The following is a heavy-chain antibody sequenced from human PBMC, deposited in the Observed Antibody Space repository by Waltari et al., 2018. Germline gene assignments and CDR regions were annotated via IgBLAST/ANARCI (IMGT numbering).Heavy chain of an antibody. D-gene: IGHD6-6*01. Sequence: QLQLQESGPGLVKPSETLSLTCTVSGGSIRSSSHYWGWIRQPSGTGREWIGSIYYSGSTSYNPSLKSRVTISVDTSKNQFSLKLSSVTAADTAVYYCARHEGSSSLYYFDYWGQGTLVTVSS. J-gene: IGHJ4*02. CDR3: ARHEGSSSLYYFDY. CDR2: IYYSGST. CDR1: GGSIRSSSHY. V-gene: IGHV4-39*01.